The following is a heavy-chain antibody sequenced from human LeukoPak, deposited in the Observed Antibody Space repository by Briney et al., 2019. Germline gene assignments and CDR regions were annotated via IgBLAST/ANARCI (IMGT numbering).Heavy chain of an antibody. Sequence: SVKVSCKASGGAFSSYGITWVRQAPGQGPERMGRIIPILDMADYAQNFRGRVAITADKSTRTAYMEMSSLRFEDTAVYYCARDGGWLQTQNHYYYHGLDVWGQGTTVTVSS. D-gene: IGHD5-24*01. CDR1: GGAFSSYG. V-gene: IGHV1-69*04. CDR2: IIPILDMA. J-gene: IGHJ6*02. CDR3: ARDGGWLQTQNHYYYHGLDV.